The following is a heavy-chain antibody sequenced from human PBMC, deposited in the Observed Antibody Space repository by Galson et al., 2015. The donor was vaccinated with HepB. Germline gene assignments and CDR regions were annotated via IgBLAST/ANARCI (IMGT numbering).Heavy chain of an antibody. V-gene: IGHV3-23*01. Sequence: SLRLSCAASGFTFSSYAMSWVRQAPGEGLEWVSAISGRGDDTYYAKSVKGRFTISRDNSKNTVYVQMNSLRAEDTAVYYCAKALNPSHTVTTDYWGQGTLVTVSS. CDR2: ISGRGDDT. CDR1: GFTFSSYA. CDR3: AKALNPSHTVTTDY. J-gene: IGHJ4*02. D-gene: IGHD4-17*01.